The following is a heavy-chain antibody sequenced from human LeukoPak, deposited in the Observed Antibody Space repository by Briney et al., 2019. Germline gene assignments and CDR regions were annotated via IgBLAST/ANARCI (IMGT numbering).Heavy chain of an antibody. CDR3: ARDTNLRDSFDI. J-gene: IGHJ3*02. D-gene: IGHD2-8*01. Sequence: SETLSLTCTVSGGSISISSYYWSWIRQSPGKGLEWIGYVFYSGKTDYSPSLRSQVSMSVDTSKNQFSLKVTSVTAADTAVYYCARDTNLRDSFDIWGQGTMVTVSS. CDR2: VFYSGKT. CDR1: GGSISISSYY. V-gene: IGHV4-61*01.